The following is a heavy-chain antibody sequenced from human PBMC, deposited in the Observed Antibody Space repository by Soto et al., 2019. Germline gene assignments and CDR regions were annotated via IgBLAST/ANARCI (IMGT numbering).Heavy chain of an antibody. CDR1: GGTFSSYA. D-gene: IGHD3-22*01. CDR2: IIPIFGTA. Sequence: ASVKVSCKASGGTFSSYAISWVRQAPGQGLEWMGGIIPIFGTANYAQKFQGRVTITADGSTSTAYMELSSLRSEDTAVYYCARVYHREFSDSSGYYDYWGQGTLATVSS. V-gene: IGHV1-69*13. CDR3: ARVYHREFSDSSGYYDY. J-gene: IGHJ4*02.